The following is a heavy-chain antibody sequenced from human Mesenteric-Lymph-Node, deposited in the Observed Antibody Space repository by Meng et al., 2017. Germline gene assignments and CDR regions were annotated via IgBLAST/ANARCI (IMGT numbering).Heavy chain of an antibody. D-gene: IGHD5-12*01. CDR1: GYTFTSYY. V-gene: IGHV1-24*01. J-gene: IGHJ4*02. Sequence: ASVKVSCKASGYTFTSYYMHWVRQAPGQGLEWMGGFDPEDGETIYAQKFQGRVTMTEDTSTDTAYMELSSLRSEDTAVYYCAIPSGGYDRRFDYWGQGTLVTVSS. CDR3: AIPSGGYDRRFDY. CDR2: FDPEDGET.